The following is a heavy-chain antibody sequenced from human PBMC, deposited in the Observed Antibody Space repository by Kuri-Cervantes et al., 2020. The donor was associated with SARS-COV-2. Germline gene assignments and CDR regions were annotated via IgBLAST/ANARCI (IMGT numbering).Heavy chain of an antibody. J-gene: IGHJ3*02. CDR1: GFTFSGYA. D-gene: IGHD5-18*01. Sequence: GGSLRLSCAASGFTFSGYAMSWVRQAPGKGLEWVSAISGSGGSTYYADSVKGRFTISRDNSKNTLYLQMNSLRAEDTAVYYCASGYGYGFHPLVAFGIWGQGTMVTVSS. V-gene: IGHV3-23*01. CDR3: ASGYGYGFHPLVAFGI. CDR2: ISGSGGST.